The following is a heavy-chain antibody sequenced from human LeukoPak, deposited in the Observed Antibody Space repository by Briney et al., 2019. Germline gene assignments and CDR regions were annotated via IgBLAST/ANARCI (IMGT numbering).Heavy chain of an antibody. CDR1: GFTFSSYA. CDR3: ARGGIPAAPPYFYYYMDV. J-gene: IGHJ6*03. D-gene: IGHD2-2*01. V-gene: IGHV3-30-3*01. CDR2: ISYDGSNK. Sequence: GGSLRLSCAASGFTFSSYAIHWVRRAPGKGLEWVAVISYDGSNKYYADSVKGRFTISRDNSKNTLYLQMNSLRPEDTAVYCCARGGIPAAPPYFYYYMDVWGKGTTVTVSS.